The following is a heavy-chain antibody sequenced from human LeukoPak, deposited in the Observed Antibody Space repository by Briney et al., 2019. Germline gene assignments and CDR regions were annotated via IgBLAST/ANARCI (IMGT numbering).Heavy chain of an antibody. CDR2: IKQDGSEK. CDR1: GFTFSNYW. CDR3: ARVGRGYDR. J-gene: IGHJ4*02. D-gene: IGHD5-12*01. V-gene: IGHV3-7*01. Sequence: GGSLRLSCAASGFTFSNYWMSRVRQAPGKGLEWVANIKQDGSEKYYVDSVKGRFTIFRDNAKNSLYLQMNSLRAEDTAVYYCARVGRGYDRWGQGTLVTVSS.